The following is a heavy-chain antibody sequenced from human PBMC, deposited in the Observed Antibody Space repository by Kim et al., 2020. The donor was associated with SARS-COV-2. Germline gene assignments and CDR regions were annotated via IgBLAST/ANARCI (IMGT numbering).Heavy chain of an antibody. V-gene: IGHV4-38-2*02. Sequence: SETLSLTCTVSGYSISTGYYWGWIRQAPGKGLEWIGSIYHSGSTYYNPSLKSRVTMFVDTSKNHFSLMLNSVTAPATALYYCPCPSMYSTDPNRLPYNW. J-gene: IGHJ5*01. CDR1: GYSISTGYY. CDR2: IYHSGST. CDR3: PCPSMYSTDPNRLPYNW. D-gene: IGHD2-8*02.